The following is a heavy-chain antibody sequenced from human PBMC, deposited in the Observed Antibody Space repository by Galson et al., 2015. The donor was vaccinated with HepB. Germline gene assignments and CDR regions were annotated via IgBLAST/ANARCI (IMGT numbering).Heavy chain of an antibody. CDR1: GFTFSSYS. CDR2: ISSSSSTI. V-gene: IGHV3-48*01. D-gene: IGHD6-13*01. CDR3: ARDSSFDAFDI. Sequence: SLRLSCAASGFTFSSYSMNWVRQAPGKGLEWVSYISSSSSTIYYADSVKGRFTISRDNAKNSLYLQMNSLRAEDTAVYYCARDSSFDAFDIWGQGTMVTVSS. J-gene: IGHJ3*02.